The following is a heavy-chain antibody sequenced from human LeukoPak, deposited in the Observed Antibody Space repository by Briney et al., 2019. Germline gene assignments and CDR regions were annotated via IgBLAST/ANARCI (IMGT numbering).Heavy chain of an antibody. D-gene: IGHD3-22*01. V-gene: IGHV1-2*02. J-gene: IGHJ6*03. Sequence: ASVKVSCKASGYTFTGYYIHWVRQAPGQGPEWMGWMNPNSGDANYAQKLQGRVTMTRDTSINTAYMELRSLRSDDTAVYFCVRDYFDTSGYYNYYYMDVWGKGTTVTVSS. CDR3: VRDYFDTSGYYNYYYMDV. CDR2: MNPNSGDA. CDR1: GYTFTGYY.